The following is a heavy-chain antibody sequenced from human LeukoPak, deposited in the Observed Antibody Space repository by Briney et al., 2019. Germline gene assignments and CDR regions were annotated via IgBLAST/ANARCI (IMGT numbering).Heavy chain of an antibody. CDR1: GFTFSSYA. D-gene: IGHD2-2*01. J-gene: IGHJ4*02. Sequence: PGGSLRLSCAASGFTFSSYAMSWVRQAPGKGLEWVSVIYSGGSTYYADSVKGRFTISRDNSKNTLYLQMNSLRAEDTAVYYCARDPPAPLYCSSTSCYGAWTRFDYWGQGTLVTVSS. V-gene: IGHV3-53*01. CDR2: IYSGGST. CDR3: ARDPPAPLYCSSTSCYGAWTRFDY.